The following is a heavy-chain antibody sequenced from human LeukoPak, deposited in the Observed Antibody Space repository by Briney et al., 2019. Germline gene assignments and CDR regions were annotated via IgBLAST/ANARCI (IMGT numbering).Heavy chain of an antibody. CDR1: GDFITAYY. D-gene: IGHD2-15*01. CDR3: ARVVDYLDAFDI. Sequence: SETLSLTCTVSGDFITAYYWSWIRQPPGKGLEWIGYVYYSGSTEYNPSLRSRVTISVDTSKNQFSLKLSSVTAADTAVYYCARVVDYLDAFDIWGQGTMVTVSS. J-gene: IGHJ3*02. CDR2: VYYSGST. V-gene: IGHV4-59*01.